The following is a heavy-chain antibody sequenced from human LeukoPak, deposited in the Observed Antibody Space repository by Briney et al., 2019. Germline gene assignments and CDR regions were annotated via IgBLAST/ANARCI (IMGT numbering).Heavy chain of an antibody. V-gene: IGHV3-21*01. Sequence: GSLRLSCAASGFTFSSYSMNWVRQAPGKGLEWVSSISSSSSYIYYADSVKGRFTISKENAKNSLYLQMNSLRAEDTAVYYCARSSQRYFDWGWGQGTLVTVSS. CDR3: ARSSQRYFDWG. J-gene: IGHJ4*02. CDR1: GFTFSSYS. CDR2: ISSSSSYI. D-gene: IGHD3-9*01.